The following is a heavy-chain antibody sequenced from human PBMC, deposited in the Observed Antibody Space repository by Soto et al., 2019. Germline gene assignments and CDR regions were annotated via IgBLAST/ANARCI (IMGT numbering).Heavy chain of an antibody. CDR2: ISGSGGST. CDR1: GFTFSSYA. D-gene: IGHD2-8*01. J-gene: IGHJ5*02. V-gene: IGHV3-23*01. Sequence: GGSLRLSCAASGFTFSSYAMSWVRQAPGKGLEWVSAISGSGGSTYYADSVKGRFTISRDNSKNTLSLQMNSLRAEDTAVYYCARDPLMVYAISAGWFDPWGQGTLVTVSS. CDR3: ARDPLMVYAISAGWFDP.